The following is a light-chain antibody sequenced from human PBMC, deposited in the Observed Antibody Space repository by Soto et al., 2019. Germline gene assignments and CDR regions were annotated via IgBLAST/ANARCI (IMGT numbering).Light chain of an antibody. CDR2: GAS. CDR1: QRVSRN. V-gene: IGKV3-15*01. J-gene: IGKJ1*01. CDR3: QQYNNWPPRT. Sequence: EIVMTQSPATLSVSPGERATLSCRASQRVSRNLAWYQQKPGQAPRLLIYGASTRATGIPARFSGSGSGTEFTLTISSLQSEDFAVYYWQQYNNWPPRTFGQGTKVEI.